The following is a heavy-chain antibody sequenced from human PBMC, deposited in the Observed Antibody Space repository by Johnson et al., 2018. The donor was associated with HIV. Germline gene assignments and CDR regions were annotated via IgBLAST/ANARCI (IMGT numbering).Heavy chain of an antibody. CDR2: ISGSGGST. CDR3: ARGRLAYCGGDCYPDAFDI. J-gene: IGHJ3*02. CDR1: GFTISSYA. Sequence: VQLVESGGGLVQPGGSLRLSCAASGFTISSYAMSWVRQAPGKGLEWVSAISGSGGSTYYADSVKGRFTISRDNSKNSLYLQMNSLRAEDTAVYYCARGRLAYCGGDCYPDAFDIWGRGTKVTVSS. D-gene: IGHD2-21*02. V-gene: IGHV3-23*04.